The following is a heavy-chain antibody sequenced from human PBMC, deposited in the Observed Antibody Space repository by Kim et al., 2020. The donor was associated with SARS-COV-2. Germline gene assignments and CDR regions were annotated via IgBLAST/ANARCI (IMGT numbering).Heavy chain of an antibody. D-gene: IGHD5-12*01. CDR2: LNEDGSEK. CDR3: ARGGSYSFEY. J-gene: IGHJ4*02. Sequence: GVSLRLSCAASGFNFREYWMRWVRQSPGKGLEWVADLNEDGSEKFYIDSVRGRFTISRDNAKNSLFLQMNSLRAEDAALYYCARGGSYSFEYWGQGSLVT. V-gene: IGHV3-7*01. CDR1: GFNFREYW.